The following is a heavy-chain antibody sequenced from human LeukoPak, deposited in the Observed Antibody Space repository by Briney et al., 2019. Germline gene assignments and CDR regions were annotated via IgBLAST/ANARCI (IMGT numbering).Heavy chain of an antibody. Sequence: ASVKVSCKASGYTFTSYGISWVRQAPGQGLEWMGWISAYNGNTNYAQKLQGRVTMTTDTSTSTAYMELRSLRSDDTAVYYCERDKWLRLSGDYWGQGTLVTVSS. V-gene: IGHV1-18*01. J-gene: IGHJ4*02. CDR1: GYTFTSYG. D-gene: IGHD5-12*01. CDR2: ISAYNGNT. CDR3: ERDKWLRLSGDY.